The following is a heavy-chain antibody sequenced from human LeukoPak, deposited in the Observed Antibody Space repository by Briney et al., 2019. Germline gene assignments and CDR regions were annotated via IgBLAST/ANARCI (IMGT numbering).Heavy chain of an antibody. CDR3: AKDRVAGSRKFDY. V-gene: IGHV3-23*01. CDR2: ISDTSAYI. CDR1: GFTFSIYA. D-gene: IGHD6-19*01. J-gene: IGHJ4*02. Sequence: GGSLRLSCAASGFTFSIYAMSWVRQAPGKGLEWVSSISDTSAYIYYSDSVKGRFTISRDNSENTLYLQMNSLRAEDTAVYYCAKDRVAGSRKFDYWGQGTLVTVSS.